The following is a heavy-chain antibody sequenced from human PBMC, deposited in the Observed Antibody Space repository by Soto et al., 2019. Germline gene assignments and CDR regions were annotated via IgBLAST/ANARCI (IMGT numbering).Heavy chain of an antibody. Sequence: SVKVSCKXSGFTFTSSAVQWVRQARGQRLEWIGWIVVGSGNTNYAQKFQERVTITRDMSTSTAYMELSSLRSEDTAVYYCAADHYYDSSGYYYLGYWGQGTLVTVSS. CDR2: IVVGSGNT. D-gene: IGHD3-22*01. V-gene: IGHV1-58*01. J-gene: IGHJ4*02. CDR1: GFTFTSSA. CDR3: AADHYYDSSGYYYLGY.